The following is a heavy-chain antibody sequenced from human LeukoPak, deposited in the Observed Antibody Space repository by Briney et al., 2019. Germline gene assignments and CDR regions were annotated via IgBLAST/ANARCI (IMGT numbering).Heavy chain of an antibody. CDR2: IYLSGTT. V-gene: IGHV4-4*07. CDR3: ARVSGDDYFDY. D-gene: IGHD3-10*01. CDR1: GGSISTYY. Sequence: SSETLSLTGTVSGGSISTYYWSWIRQPAGKGLEWIGRIYLSGTTNYNPSLKSRVNMSVDTSKNQFSLKLSSVTAADTAVYYCARVSGDDYFDYWGQGTLVTVSS. J-gene: IGHJ4*02.